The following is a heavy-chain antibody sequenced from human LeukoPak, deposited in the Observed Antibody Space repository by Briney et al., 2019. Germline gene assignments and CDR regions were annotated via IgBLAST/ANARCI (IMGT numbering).Heavy chain of an antibody. Sequence: ASVKVSCKASGYTFTSYYMHWVRQAPGQGLEWMGIINPSGGSTSYAQKFQGRVTMTRDMSTSTVYMELSSLRSEDTAVYYCARALLADYYGSGSQPLYYYYMDVWGKGTTVTVSS. CDR2: INPSGGST. CDR1: GYTFTSYY. D-gene: IGHD3-10*01. CDR3: ARALLADYYGSGSQPLYYYYMDV. J-gene: IGHJ6*03. V-gene: IGHV1-46*01.